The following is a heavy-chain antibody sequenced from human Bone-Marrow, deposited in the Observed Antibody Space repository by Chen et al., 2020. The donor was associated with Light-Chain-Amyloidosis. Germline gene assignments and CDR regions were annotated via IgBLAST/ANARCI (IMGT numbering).Heavy chain of an antibody. J-gene: IGHJ4*02. D-gene: IGHD3-10*01. CDR3: AMVRGAILLDF. CDR2: VKPHPGGT. V-gene: IGHV1-2*02. CDR1: GYTFTDYY. Sequence: QVQLVQSGAEVREPGASVKVSCKSSGYTFTDYYIPWVRQAPGQGLEWMAWVKPHPGGTVYAQKFQGRVTLTRDTSVSTVFMDLNTLTSDDTAVYYCAMVRGAILLDFWGQGTLVTVSS.